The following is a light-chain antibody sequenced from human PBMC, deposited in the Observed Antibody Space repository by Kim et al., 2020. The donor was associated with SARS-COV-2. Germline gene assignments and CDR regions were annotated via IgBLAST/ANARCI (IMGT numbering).Light chain of an antibody. CDR2: GKH. Sequence: ALGQHVSFTCHGDSLRSYVSTWYQQKPGQAPLVVIYGKHHRPSGIPDRFSGSSSGDTASLTITGTQAGDEADYYCNSRGSNDNVLFGGGTQLTVL. J-gene: IGLJ2*01. V-gene: IGLV3-19*01. CDR1: SLRSYV. CDR3: NSRGSNDNVL.